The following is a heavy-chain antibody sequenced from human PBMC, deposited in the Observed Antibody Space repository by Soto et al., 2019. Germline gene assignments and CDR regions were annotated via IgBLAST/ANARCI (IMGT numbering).Heavy chain of an antibody. V-gene: IGHV1-69*13. CDR2: IIPIFGTA. J-gene: IGHJ4*02. CDR3: ARDLLVGIALDH. D-gene: IGHD2-2*01. Sequence: ASVKVSCKASGGTFSSYAISWVRQAPGQGLEWMGGIIPIFGTANYAQKFQGRVTITADESTSTAYMELSSLRSEDTAVYYCARDLLVGIALDHWGQGTRVTVSS. CDR1: GGTFSSYA.